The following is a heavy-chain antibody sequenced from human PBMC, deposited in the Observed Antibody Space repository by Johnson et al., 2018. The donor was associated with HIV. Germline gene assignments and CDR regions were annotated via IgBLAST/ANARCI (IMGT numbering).Heavy chain of an antibody. J-gene: IGHJ3*02. D-gene: IGHD3-22*01. Sequence: VQLVESGGGVVQPGRSLRLSCAASGFTFDDYAMHWVRQAPGKGLEWVSGISWNSGSVDYADSVKGRFTISRDNAKNSLYLQMNSLRTEDTAFYYCAKDTRYYDSSGYPTEAFDIWGQGTMVTVSS. CDR2: ISWNSGSV. CDR3: AKDTRYYDSSGYPTEAFDI. V-gene: IGHV3-9*01. CDR1: GFTFDDYA.